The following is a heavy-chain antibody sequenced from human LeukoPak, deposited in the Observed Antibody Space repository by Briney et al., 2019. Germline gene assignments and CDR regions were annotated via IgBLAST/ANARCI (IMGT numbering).Heavy chain of an antibody. CDR2: IYSGGST. Sequence: TGGSLRLSCAASGFTVSSNYMSWVRQAPGKGLEWVSVIYSGGSTYYADSVKGRFTISRDNSKNTLYLQMNSLRAEGTAVYYCASSGSRLGYYYYGMDVWGQGTTVTVSS. V-gene: IGHV3-66*01. D-gene: IGHD3-10*01. J-gene: IGHJ6*02. CDR3: ASSGSRLGYYYYGMDV. CDR1: GFTVSSNY.